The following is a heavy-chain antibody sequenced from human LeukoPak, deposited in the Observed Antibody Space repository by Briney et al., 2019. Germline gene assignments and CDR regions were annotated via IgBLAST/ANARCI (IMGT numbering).Heavy chain of an antibody. D-gene: IGHD3-3*01. CDR3: AREGEGVLRFLGNWFDP. J-gene: IGHJ5*02. CDR1: GGSISSSSYY. V-gene: IGHV4-39*07. Sequence: SETLSLTCTVSGGSISSSSYYWGWIRQPPGKGLEWIGSIYYSGSTYYNPSLKSRVTISVDTSKNQFSLKLSSVTAADTAVYYCAREGEGVLRFLGNWFDPWGQGTLVTVSS. CDR2: IYYSGST.